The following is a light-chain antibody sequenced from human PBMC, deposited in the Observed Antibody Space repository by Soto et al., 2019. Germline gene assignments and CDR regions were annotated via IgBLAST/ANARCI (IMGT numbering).Light chain of an antibody. CDR2: GAS. V-gene: IGKV3-20*01. CDR3: QQYGSSPQT. J-gene: IGKJ5*01. CDR1: QSVSSSY. Sequence: EIVLTQSPGTLSLSPGERATLSCRASQSVSSSYLAWYQQKPGQAPRLLIYGASSRATGIPDRFSGSGSGTDFTLTISRLAPEDFAVYYCQQYGSSPQTCGQGTRLEIK.